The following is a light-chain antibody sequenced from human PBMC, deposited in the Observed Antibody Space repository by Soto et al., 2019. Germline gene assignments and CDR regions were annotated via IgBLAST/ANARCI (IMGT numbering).Light chain of an antibody. CDR3: QQRSNWPIT. Sequence: EIVLTQSTGTLSLSLGERATLSCRASQSVSSSYLAWYQQKPGQAPRLLIYGASSRATGIPARFSGSGSGTDFTLTISSLEPEDFAVYYCQQRSNWPITFGQGTRLEI. CDR1: QSVSSSY. J-gene: IGKJ5*01. V-gene: IGKV3D-20*02. CDR2: GAS.